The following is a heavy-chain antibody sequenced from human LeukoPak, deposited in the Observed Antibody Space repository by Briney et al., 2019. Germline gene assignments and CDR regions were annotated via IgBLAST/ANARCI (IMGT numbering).Heavy chain of an antibody. Sequence: PGGSLRLSCAASGFTFSSYSMNWVRQAPGKGLEWVSSISSSSSYIYYADSVKGRFTISRDNAKNSLYLQMNSLRAEDTAVYYCARHSLGQSSGYYLNWFDPWGQGTLVTVSS. CDR2: ISSSSSYI. J-gene: IGHJ5*02. CDR1: GFTFSSYS. V-gene: IGHV3-21*01. D-gene: IGHD3-22*01. CDR3: ARHSLGQSSGYYLNWFDP.